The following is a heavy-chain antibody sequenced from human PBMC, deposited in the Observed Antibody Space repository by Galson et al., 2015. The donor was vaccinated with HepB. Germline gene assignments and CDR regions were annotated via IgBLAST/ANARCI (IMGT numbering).Heavy chain of an antibody. J-gene: IGHJ6*03. CDR2: ISWNSGSI. V-gene: IGHV3-9*01. CDR3: AKDRGSTGYYYYMDV. CDR1: GFTFDDYA. Sequence: SLRLSCAASGFTFDDYAMHWVRQAPGKGLEWVSGISWNSGSIGYADSVKGRFTISRDNAKNSLYLQMNSLRAEDTALYYCAKDRGSTGYYYYMDVWGKGTTVTVSS. D-gene: IGHD2-2*01.